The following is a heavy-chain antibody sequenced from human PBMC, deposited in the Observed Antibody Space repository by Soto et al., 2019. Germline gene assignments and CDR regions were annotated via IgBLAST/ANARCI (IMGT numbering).Heavy chain of an antibody. V-gene: IGHV4-4*07. J-gene: IGHJ5*02. CDR2: IYTSGST. CDR3: ARDQRDILAGVNWFDP. D-gene: IGHD3-9*01. Sequence: QVQLQESGPGLVKPSETLSLTCTVSGGSISSYYWSWIRQPAGKGLEWIGRIYTSGSTNYNPSLKSRVTISVDTTKNQFSLQMSSVTAAATTVYYCARDQRDILAGVNWFDPWGQGTLVTVSS. CDR1: GGSISSYY.